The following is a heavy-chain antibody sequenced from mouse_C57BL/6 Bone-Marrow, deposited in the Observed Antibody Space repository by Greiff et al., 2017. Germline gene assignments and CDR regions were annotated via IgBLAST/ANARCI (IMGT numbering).Heavy chain of an antibody. D-gene: IGHD1-2*01. CDR3: ARDDYDGWAMDY. V-gene: IGHV1-64*01. CDR2: IHPNSGST. J-gene: IGHJ4*01. Sequence: VQLQQSGAELVKPGASVKLSCKASGYTFTSYWMHWVKQRPGQGLEWIGMIHPNSGSTNYNEKFKGKATLTVDKSSSTAYMELRSLTSEDTAVYYCARDDYDGWAMDYWGQGTSVTVSS. CDR1: GYTFTSYW.